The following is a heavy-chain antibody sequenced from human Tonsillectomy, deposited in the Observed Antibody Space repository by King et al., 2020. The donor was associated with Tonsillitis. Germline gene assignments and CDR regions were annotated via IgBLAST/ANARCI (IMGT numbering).Heavy chain of an antibody. V-gene: IGHV3-66*01. CDR3: ARDIAATGLFDY. J-gene: IGHJ4*02. CDR1: GFTVSFNY. Sequence: VQLVESGGGLVQPGGSLRLSCAASGFTVSFNYMNWVRQAPGKGLEWVSVIYTGGSTYYADSGKARFTISRDNSKNRLYLQMNSLRAEDTAVYYCARDIAATGLFDYWGQGTLVTVSS. CDR2: IYTGGST. D-gene: IGHD6-13*01.